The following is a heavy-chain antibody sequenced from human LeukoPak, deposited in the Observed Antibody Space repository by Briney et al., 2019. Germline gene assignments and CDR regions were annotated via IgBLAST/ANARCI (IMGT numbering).Heavy chain of an antibody. CDR2: INHSGST. J-gene: IGHJ4*02. Sequence: SETLSLTCAVYGGSFSGYYWSWIRQPPGKGLEWIGEINHSGSTNCNPSLKSRVTTSVDTSKNQFSLKLSSVTAADTAVYYCARGDNVVPAAISGHRAPNIFDYWGQGTLVTVSS. D-gene: IGHD2-2*02. CDR3: ARGDNVVPAAISGHRAPNIFDY. CDR1: GGSFSGYY. V-gene: IGHV4-34*01.